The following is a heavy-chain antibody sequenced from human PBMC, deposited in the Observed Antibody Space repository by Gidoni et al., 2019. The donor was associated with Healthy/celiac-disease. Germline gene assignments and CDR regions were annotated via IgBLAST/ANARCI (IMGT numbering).Heavy chain of an antibody. CDR3: AKPPNYYDSPRWYFDL. CDR2: ISGSGGST. Sequence: EVQLLESGGGLVQPGGSLRLSCAASGFTFSSYAMRWVRQAPGKGLEWVSAISGSGGSTYNADSVKGRFTISRDNSKNTLYLQMNSLRAEDTAVYYCAKPPNYYDSPRWYFDLWGRGTLVTVSS. D-gene: IGHD3-22*01. V-gene: IGHV3-23*01. J-gene: IGHJ2*01. CDR1: GFTFSSYA.